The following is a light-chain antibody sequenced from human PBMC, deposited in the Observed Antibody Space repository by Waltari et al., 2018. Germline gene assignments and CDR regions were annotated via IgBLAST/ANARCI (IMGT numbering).Light chain of an antibody. V-gene: IGLV2-14*01. Sequence: QSALTQPASVSGSPGQSITISCTGTSSDVGGHPYVSWYQQPPGEAPKRIIDEVSSRPSGVSPRFSASRSGNTASLTISGLRTEDEADYYCSSYSSVTNVVFGGGTKLTVL. CDR3: SSYSSVTNVV. CDR2: EVS. J-gene: IGLJ2*01. CDR1: SSDVGGHPY.